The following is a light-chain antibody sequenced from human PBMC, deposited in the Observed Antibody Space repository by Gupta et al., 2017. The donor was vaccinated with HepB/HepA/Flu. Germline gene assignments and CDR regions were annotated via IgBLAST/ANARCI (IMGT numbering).Light chain of an antibody. V-gene: IGKV3-15*01. CDR3: QQYYQWPSFT. Sequence: IVITQSPGTLSVSPGERATLSCTASQTVSSSVAWYQQKPGHSPRLLNYDSSTRVASIPDRFSGSGSGIEFTLTINSLRAADVAVYSCQQYYQWPSFTFGPETTV. J-gene: IGKJ3*01. CDR1: QTVSSS. CDR2: DSS.